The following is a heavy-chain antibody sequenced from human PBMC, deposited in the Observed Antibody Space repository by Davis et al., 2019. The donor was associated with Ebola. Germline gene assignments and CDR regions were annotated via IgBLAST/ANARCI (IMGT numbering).Heavy chain of an antibody. CDR3: ARGLYGIDY. D-gene: IGHD4-17*01. J-gene: IGHJ4*02. CDR1: GFTLSSYW. CDR2: IDTDVSST. Sequence: GESLKISCAAPGFTLSSYWMHWVRQAPGKGLVWVSRIDTDVSSTNYADSVKGRFTISRDNAKNTLYLQMNSLRAEDTAIYYCARGLYGIDYWGQGTLVTVSS. V-gene: IGHV3-74*01.